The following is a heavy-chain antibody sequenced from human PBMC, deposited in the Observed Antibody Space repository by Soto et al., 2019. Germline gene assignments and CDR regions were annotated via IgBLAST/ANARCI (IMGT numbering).Heavy chain of an antibody. Sequence: GGSLRLSCAASGFTFDDYAMHWVRQAPGKGLEWVSSISWNSNSIVYADSVKGRFTISRDNAKNFLYLQMNSLRPEDTALYYCAKDKSNGMDVWGQGTTVTVSS. J-gene: IGHJ6*02. V-gene: IGHV3-9*01. CDR1: GFTFDDYA. CDR2: ISWNSNSI. CDR3: AKDKSNGMDV.